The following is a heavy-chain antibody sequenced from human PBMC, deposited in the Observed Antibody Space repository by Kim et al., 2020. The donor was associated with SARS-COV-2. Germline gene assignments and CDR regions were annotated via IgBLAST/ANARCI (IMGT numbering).Heavy chain of an antibody. V-gene: IGHV3-21*01. D-gene: IGHD6-13*01. CDR1: GFTFSSYS. Sequence: GGSLRLSCAASGFTFSSYSMNWVRQAPGKGLEWVSSISSSSSYIYYADSVKGRFTISRDNAKNSLYLQMNSLRAEDTAVYYCARDLRSSWYPNRGWFDPWGQGTLVTV. CDR3: ARDLRSSWYPNRGWFDP. J-gene: IGHJ5*02. CDR2: ISSSSSYI.